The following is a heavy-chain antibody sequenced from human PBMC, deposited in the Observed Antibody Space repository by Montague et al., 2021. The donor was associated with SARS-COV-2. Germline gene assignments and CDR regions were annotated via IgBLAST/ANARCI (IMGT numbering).Heavy chain of an antibody. CDR2: IIYSGST. D-gene: IGHD6-19*01. V-gene: IGHV4-39*02. CDR1: GGSISSSCYY. J-gene: IGHJ3*01. CDR3: ARDDVTKVQWLVLIEGNSDAFDF. Sequence: SETLSLTCTVSGGSISSSCYYWGWLRQPPGKGLEWIGSIIYSGSTHYNPSLKSRVTISVDTSKSQFSLKPSSVTAADTAVYYCARDDVTKVQWLVLIEGNSDAFDFWGQGTMVTVSS.